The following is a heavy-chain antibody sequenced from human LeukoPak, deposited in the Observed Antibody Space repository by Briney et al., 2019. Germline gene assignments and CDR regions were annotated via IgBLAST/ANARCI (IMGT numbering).Heavy chain of an antibody. Sequence: PGGSLRLSCAASGFTFNNYAMNWVRQAPGKGLEWVSSISGSGGRTYYADSVKGRFTIFRDNSKNSLYLQMNSLRAEDTAVYYCARVREWLRFEFFRIRRPSPRLGYWGQGTLVTVSS. CDR1: GFTFNNYA. CDR3: ARVREWLRFEFFRIRRPSPRLGY. J-gene: IGHJ4*02. V-gene: IGHV3-23*01. D-gene: IGHD5-12*01. CDR2: ISGSGGRT.